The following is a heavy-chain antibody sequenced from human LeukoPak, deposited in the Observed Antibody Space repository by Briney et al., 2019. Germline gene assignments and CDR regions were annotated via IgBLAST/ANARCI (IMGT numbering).Heavy chain of an antibody. CDR2: ISWNSGSI. CDR3: AKGGAGSSGSYDY. J-gene: IGHJ4*02. Sequence: GGSLRLSCAASGFTFSSYSMNWVRQAPGKGLEWVSGISWNSGSIGYADSVKGRFTISRDNAKNSLYLQMNSLRAEDTALYYCAKGGAGSSGSYDYWGQGTLVTVSS. V-gene: IGHV3-9*01. CDR1: GFTFSSYS. D-gene: IGHD3-10*01.